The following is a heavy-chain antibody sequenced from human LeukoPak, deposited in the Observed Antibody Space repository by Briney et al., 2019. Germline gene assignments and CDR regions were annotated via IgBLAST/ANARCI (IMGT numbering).Heavy chain of an antibody. V-gene: IGHV4-59*01. D-gene: IGHD3-22*01. J-gene: IGHJ4*02. Sequence: SETLSLTCTVSGGSISSYYWSWIRQPPGKGLEWIGYIYYSGSTNYNPSLKSRVTISVDTSKNQFSLKPSSVTAADTAVYYCARGPYYYDSSRSYFDYWGQGTLVTVSS. CDR1: GGSISSYY. CDR2: IYYSGST. CDR3: ARGPYYYDSSRSYFDY.